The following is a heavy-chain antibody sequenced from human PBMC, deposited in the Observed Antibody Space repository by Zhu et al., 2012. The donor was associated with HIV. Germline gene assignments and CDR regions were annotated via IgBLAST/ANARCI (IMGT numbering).Heavy chain of an antibody. CDR3: ARHSWTATDYFDY. CDR2: IYHSETT. CDR1: GSSIISTYY. V-gene: IGHV4-38-2*01. D-gene: IGHD3-3*02. J-gene: IGHJ4*02. Sequence: QVQLQESGPGLVKPSETLSLTCAVSGSSIISTYYWGWIRQPPGKGLAWIGSIYHSETTYYNPSLKSRVTISIDTANNQFSLKLSSVTAADTAVYYCARHSWTATDYFDYWGQGTLVTVSS.